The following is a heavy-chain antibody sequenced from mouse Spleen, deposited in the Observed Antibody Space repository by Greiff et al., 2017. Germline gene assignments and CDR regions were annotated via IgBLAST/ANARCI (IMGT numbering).Heavy chain of an antibody. J-gene: IGHJ1*01. CDR3: ARVITTVVAYYWYFDV. CDR1: GYTFTSYW. D-gene: IGHD1-1*01. Sequence: VQLQQSGAELVMPGASVKLSCKASGYTFTSYWMHWVKQRPGQGLEWIGEIDPSDSYTNYNQKFKGKATLTVDKSSSTAYMQLSSLTSEDSAVYYCARVITTVVAYYWYFDVWGAGTTVTVSS. CDR2: IDPSDSYT. V-gene: IGHV1-69*01.